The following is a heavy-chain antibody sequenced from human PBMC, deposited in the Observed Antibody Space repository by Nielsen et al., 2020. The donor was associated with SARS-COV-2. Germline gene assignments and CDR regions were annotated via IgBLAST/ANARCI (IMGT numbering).Heavy chain of an antibody. D-gene: IGHD5-24*01. V-gene: IGHV3-23*01. Sequence: GGSLRLSCAASGFTFSSYAMHWVRQAPGKGLEWVSAISGSGGSTYYADSVKGRFTISRDNSKNTLYLQMNSLRAEDTAVYYCAKDGYNYDYFDYWGQGTLVTVSS. CDR2: ISGSGGST. CDR3: AKDGYNYDYFDY. J-gene: IGHJ4*02. CDR1: GFTFSSYA.